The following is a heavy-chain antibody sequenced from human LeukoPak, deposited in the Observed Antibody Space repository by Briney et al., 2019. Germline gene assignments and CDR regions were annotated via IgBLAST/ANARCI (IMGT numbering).Heavy chain of an antibody. V-gene: IGHV3-23*01. CDR3: AKGVVVVAATLHFDY. J-gene: IGHJ4*02. Sequence: GGSLRLPCAASGFTFSSYAMSWVRQAPGKGLEWVSAISGSGGSTYYADSVKGRFTISRDNSKNTLYLQMNSLRAEDTAVYYCAKGVVVVAATLHFDYWGQGTLVTVSS. CDR2: ISGSGGST. CDR1: GFTFSSYA. D-gene: IGHD2-15*01.